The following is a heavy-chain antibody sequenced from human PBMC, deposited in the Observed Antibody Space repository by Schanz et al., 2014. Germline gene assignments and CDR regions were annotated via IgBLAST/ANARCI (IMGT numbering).Heavy chain of an antibody. CDR2: ISATSAKI. CDR1: LFPFSRNA. V-gene: IGHV3-48*04. CDR3: ARDADYNPTSDFWYDAYDF. D-gene: IGHD1-1*01. J-gene: IGHJ3*01. Sequence: EVQLVESFFFFFPPFFSLILSFSSSLFPFSRNAMNWVRQAPGKGLEWVSYISATSAKIDYEDSVKGRVTVSRDNDENSLYLHMRSLRVDDTAVYYCARDADYNPTSDFWYDAYDFWGQGTVVTVSS.